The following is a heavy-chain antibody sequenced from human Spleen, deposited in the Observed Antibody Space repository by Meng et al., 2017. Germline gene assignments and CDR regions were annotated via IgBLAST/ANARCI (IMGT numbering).Heavy chain of an antibody. V-gene: IGHV5-51*01. Sequence: GESLKISCQGSGYSFSDYWIAWVRQMPGKGLEWMGIIYPGDSATRYSPSFQGQVTFSADKSIGTAYLQWTSLRASDNAMYYCARSGAGYCYGGSCHSYLHYYYYYGMDVWGQGTTVTVSS. D-gene: IGHD2-15*01. J-gene: IGHJ6*02. CDR1: GYSFSDYW. CDR3: ARSGAGYCYGGSCHSYLHYYYYYGMDV. CDR2: IYPGDSAT.